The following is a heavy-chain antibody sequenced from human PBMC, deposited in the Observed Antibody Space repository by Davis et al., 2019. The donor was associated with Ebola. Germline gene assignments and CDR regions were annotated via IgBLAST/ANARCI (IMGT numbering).Heavy chain of an antibody. CDR1: GASISGYQ. J-gene: IGHJ4*02. CDR3: ARDHWGSLDY. D-gene: IGHD7-27*01. CDR2: VFNSGTV. V-gene: IGHV4-59*01. Sequence: MPSETLSLTCTVSGASISGYQWAWIRQPPGKGQEYEGHVFNSGTVVYNSALKSRVTISLDRSSNQFSLKMTSVTTADTAGYFCARDHWGSLDYWGQGTLVTVSS.